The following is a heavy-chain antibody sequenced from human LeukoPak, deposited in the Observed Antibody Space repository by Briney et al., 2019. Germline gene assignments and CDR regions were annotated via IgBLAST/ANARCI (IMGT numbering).Heavy chain of an antibody. D-gene: IGHD1-1*01. Sequence: LETLSLTCTVSGGSISSYQWSWIRQPPGKGLQWIGEINQSGTTNCDPSLKSRVSMSIDTSKSQFSLSLRSVTAADTAVYFCARYVPVKTGPTRASFDYWGQGILVTVSS. CDR2: INQSGTT. CDR3: ARYVPVKTGPTRASFDY. J-gene: IGHJ4*02. CDR1: GGSISSYQ. V-gene: IGHV4-34*01.